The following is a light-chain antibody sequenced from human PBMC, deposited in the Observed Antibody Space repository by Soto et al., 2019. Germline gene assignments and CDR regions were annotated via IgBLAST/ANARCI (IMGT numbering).Light chain of an antibody. J-gene: IGKJ2*01. Sequence: DIQMTQSPSTLSASVGDRVTITCRASQSISSWLGWYQQKPGKAPKLLIYDASSLESGVPSRFSGSGSGTEFTLTISSLQPYDFVTYYCQQYNSPMYTFGQGTKLQIK. V-gene: IGKV1-5*01. CDR3: QQYNSPMYT. CDR1: QSISSW. CDR2: DAS.